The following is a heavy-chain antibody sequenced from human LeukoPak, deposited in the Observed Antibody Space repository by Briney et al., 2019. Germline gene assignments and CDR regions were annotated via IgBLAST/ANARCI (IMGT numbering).Heavy chain of an antibody. V-gene: IGHV4-61*02. CDR3: ARNSCPSGSCYDNRGYFDY. D-gene: IGHD2-15*01. CDR2: IYTSGST. CDR1: GGSISSGTYY. Sequence: PSRTLSLTCTVSGGSISSGTYYWSRIRQPAGKGLEWIGRIYTSGSTNYNPSLKSRITISVDTSKNQFSLKLSSVTAADTAVYYCARNSCPSGSCYDNRGYFDYWGQGTLVTVSS. J-gene: IGHJ4*02.